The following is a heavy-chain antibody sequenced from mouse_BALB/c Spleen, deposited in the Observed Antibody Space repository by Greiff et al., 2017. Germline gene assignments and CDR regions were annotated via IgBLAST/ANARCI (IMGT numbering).Heavy chain of an antibody. CDR2: IDPENGNT. V-gene: IGHV14-1*02. Sequence: EVKLLESGAELVRPGALVKLSCKASGFNIKDYYMHWVKQRPEQGLEWIGWIDPENGNTIYDPKFQGKASITADTSSNTAYLQLSSLTSEDTAVYYCARGTGAWFAYWGQGTLVTVSA. CDR1: GFNIKDYY. J-gene: IGHJ3*01. CDR3: ARGTGAWFAY. D-gene: IGHD4-1*01.